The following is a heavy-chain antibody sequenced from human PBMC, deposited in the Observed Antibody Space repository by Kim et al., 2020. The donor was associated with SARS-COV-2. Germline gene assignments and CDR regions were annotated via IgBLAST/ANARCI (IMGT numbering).Heavy chain of an antibody. V-gene: IGHV3-23*01. Sequence: YYADSVKGRFTISRDNSKNTLYLQMNSLRAEDTAVYYCAKPIAAAGPFDYWGQGTLVTVSS. J-gene: IGHJ4*02. D-gene: IGHD6-13*01. CDR3: AKPIAAAGPFDY.